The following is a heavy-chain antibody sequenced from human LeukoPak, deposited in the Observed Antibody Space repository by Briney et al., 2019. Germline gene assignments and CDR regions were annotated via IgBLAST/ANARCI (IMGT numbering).Heavy chain of an antibody. CDR3: ARDNGFGELDY. CDR2: ISYDGSNK. Sequence: GRSLRLSCAASGFTFSSYGMHWVRQAPGKGLEWVAVISYDGSNKYYADSVKGRFTISRDNSKNTLYLQMNSLRAEDTAVYYCARDNGFGELDYWGQGTLVTVSS. V-gene: IGHV3-30*03. J-gene: IGHJ4*02. D-gene: IGHD3-10*01. CDR1: GFTFSSYG.